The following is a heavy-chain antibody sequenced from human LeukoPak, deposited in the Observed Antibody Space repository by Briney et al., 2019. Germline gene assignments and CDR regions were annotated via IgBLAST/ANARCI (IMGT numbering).Heavy chain of an antibody. CDR3: ATACGHYYGGNFDY. Sequence: ASVKVSCNASGYTFISYGISWVRQAPGQGLEWMGWINPYNGNTNYAQKFQGRVTMTEDTSTDTAYMELSSLRSEDTAVYYCATACGHYYGGNFDYWGQGTLVTVSS. J-gene: IGHJ4*02. CDR1: GYTFISYG. CDR2: INPYNGNT. D-gene: IGHD3-22*01. V-gene: IGHV1-18*01.